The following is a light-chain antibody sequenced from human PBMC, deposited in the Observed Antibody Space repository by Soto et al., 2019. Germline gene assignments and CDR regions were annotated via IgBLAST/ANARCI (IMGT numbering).Light chain of an antibody. CDR1: QNIRNF. Sequence: DIQMTQSPSSLSASVGDTISITCRASQNIRNFLNWYQWRPSQGPRLLIYTSSTLQSGVPSRFGGAGSGTEFTLTISSLQPEDFATYFCQQSSDTLITFGGGTKVEI. V-gene: IGKV1-39*01. J-gene: IGKJ4*01. CDR2: TSS. CDR3: QQSSDTLIT.